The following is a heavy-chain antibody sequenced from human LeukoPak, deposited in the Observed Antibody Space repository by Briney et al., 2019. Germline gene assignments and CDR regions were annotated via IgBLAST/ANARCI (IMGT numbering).Heavy chain of an antibody. CDR2: IKQDGSEK. D-gene: IGHD2-2*01. V-gene: IGHV3-7*01. CDR3: ARAYCSSTSCYAPDY. CDR1: GFTFSSYW. J-gene: IGHJ4*02. Sequence: PGGSLRLSCAASGFTFSSYWMSWVRQAPGKGLEWVANIKQDGSEKYYVDSVKGRFTISRDNSNNTLYLQMNSLRAEDTAVYYCARAYCSSTSCYAPDYWGQGTLVTVSS.